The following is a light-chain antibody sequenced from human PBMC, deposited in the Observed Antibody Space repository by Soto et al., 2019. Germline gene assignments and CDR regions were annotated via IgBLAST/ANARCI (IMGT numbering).Light chain of an antibody. CDR2: EVS. V-gene: IGLV2-14*01. CDR1: SSDVGGFNY. CDR3: SSDTTSNTLV. Sequence: QSVLTQPASVSGSPGQSITISCTGTSSDVGGFNYVSWYQQFPGKAPKLMIYEVSNRPSGVSNRSSGSKSGNPASLTISGLQAEDEGDYYCSSDTTSNTLVFGTGTKVTVL. J-gene: IGLJ1*01.